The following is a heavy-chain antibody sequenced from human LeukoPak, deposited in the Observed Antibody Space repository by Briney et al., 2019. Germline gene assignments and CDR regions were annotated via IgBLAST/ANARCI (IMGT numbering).Heavy chain of an antibody. CDR1: GFTFDDYA. J-gene: IGHJ4*02. Sequence: GRSLRLSCAASGFTFDDYAMHWVRQAPGKGLGWVSGISWNSGSIGYADSVKGRFTISRDNAKNSLYLQMNSLRAEDTALYYCAKVRPYSGSFDYWGQGTLVTVSS. D-gene: IGHD3-10*01. CDR2: ISWNSGSI. CDR3: AKVRPYSGSFDY. V-gene: IGHV3-9*01.